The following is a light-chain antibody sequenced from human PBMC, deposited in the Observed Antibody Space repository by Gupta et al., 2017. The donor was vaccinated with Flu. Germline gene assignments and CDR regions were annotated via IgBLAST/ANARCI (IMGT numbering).Light chain of an antibody. CDR3: QQYHDVPQT. V-gene: IGKV1-33*01. J-gene: IGKJ2*01. CDR2: DAP. CDR1: QDIRKS. Sequence: GDRVTFTCQASQDIRKSLTWYQHKPGKAPKLLIFDAPNLESGVPSRFSGSGSGTDFTFTISSLETEDIATYYCQQYHDVPQTFGQGTKLEI.